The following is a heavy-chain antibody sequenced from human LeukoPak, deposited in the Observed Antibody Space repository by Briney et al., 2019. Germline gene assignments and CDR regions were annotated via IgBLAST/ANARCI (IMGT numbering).Heavy chain of an antibody. CDR2: ISAYNGNT. CDR3: ARDVDSPYYYDSSGVDY. Sequence: ASVKVSCKASGYTFTSYGISWVRQAPGQGLEWMGWISAYNGNTNYAQKLQGRVTMTTDTSTSTAYKELRSLRSDDTAVYYCARDVDSPYYYDSSGVDYWGQGTLVTVSS. CDR1: GYTFTSYG. D-gene: IGHD3-22*01. V-gene: IGHV1-18*01. J-gene: IGHJ4*02.